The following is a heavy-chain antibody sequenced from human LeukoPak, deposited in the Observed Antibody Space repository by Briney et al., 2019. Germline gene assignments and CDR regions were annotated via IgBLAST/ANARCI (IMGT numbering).Heavy chain of an antibody. J-gene: IGHJ4*02. V-gene: IGHV3-23*01. D-gene: IGHD2-15*01. CDR3: AKPDSVIAATTFDY. Sequence: GGSLRLSCAASGFTFHTYAMSWVRQAPGKGLEWVSSISGSGGSTYYADSVKGRFTISRDNSKNTLYLHMNSLRAEDTAVYYCAKPDSVIAATTFDYWGQGTLVTVSS. CDR1: GFTFHTYA. CDR2: ISGSGGST.